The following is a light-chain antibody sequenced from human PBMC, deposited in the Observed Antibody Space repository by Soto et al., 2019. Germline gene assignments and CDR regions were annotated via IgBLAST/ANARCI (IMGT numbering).Light chain of an antibody. V-gene: IGKV3-20*01. CDR3: QQYYTSAI. Sequence: EIVLTQSPGTLSLSPGERATLSCRASQSVTNNYLAWYQQKPGQAPRLLIYGASSRATGVPDRFSGSGSGTDFTLTISRLEPEYFAVYYCQQYYTSAIFGQGTRLEIK. J-gene: IGKJ5*01. CDR1: QSVTNNY. CDR2: GAS.